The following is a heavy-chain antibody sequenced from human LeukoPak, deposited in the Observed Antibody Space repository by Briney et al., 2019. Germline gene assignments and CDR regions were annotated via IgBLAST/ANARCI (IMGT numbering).Heavy chain of an antibody. CDR1: GGTFSSYA. D-gene: IGHD3-3*01. CDR2: IIPIFGPA. CDR3: ARAHYDFWSDYLDY. J-gene: IGHJ4*02. Sequence: ASVKVSCKASGGTFSSYAISWVRQAPGQGLEWMGGIIPIFGPANYAQKFQGRVTITADESTSTAYMELSSLRSEDTAVYYCARAHYDFWSDYLDYWGQGTLVTVSS. V-gene: IGHV1-69*13.